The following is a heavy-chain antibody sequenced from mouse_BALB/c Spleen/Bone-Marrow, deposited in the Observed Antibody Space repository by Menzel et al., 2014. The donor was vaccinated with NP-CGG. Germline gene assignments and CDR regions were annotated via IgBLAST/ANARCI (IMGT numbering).Heavy chain of an antibody. Sequence: LQEPGAELVRPGSSVKISCKASGYAFSVYWMNWVKQRPGQGLEWIGQIYPGDGDTNYNGKFKGRATLTADKSSNTAYMQLSSLTSEDSAVYFCARGGISVDYWGQGTTLTVSS. CDR1: GYAFSVYW. V-gene: IGHV1-80*01. CDR3: ARGGISVDY. J-gene: IGHJ2*01. CDR2: IYPGDGDT.